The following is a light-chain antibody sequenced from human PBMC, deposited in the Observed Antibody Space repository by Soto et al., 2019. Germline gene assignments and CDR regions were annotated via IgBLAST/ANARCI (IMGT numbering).Light chain of an antibody. CDR1: NSDVGAYNF. Sequence: HSVRNQPPSAAGSPGQSVTISCSGTNSDVGAYNFVSWYQHHPSKAPKLMIYEVSKRPSGVPDRFSGSKSGNTASLTVSGLQAGDEADYFCSSYARGNNCYVFGTGTKVTVL. V-gene: IGLV2-8*01. CDR2: EVS. CDR3: SSYARGNNCYV. J-gene: IGLJ1*01.